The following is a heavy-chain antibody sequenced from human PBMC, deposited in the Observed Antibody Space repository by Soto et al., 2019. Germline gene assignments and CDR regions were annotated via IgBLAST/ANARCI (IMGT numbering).Heavy chain of an antibody. Sequence: SVKVSCKASGGTFSTYTISWVRQAPGQGLEWMGGIIPLSGAANYPQKFQRRVTITADESTGTAYIEMSSLRSEDTAVYYCSRVIGGNHYYVMDVWGQGTMVTVSS. D-gene: IGHD2-15*01. CDR3: SRVIGGNHYYVMDV. CDR1: GGTFSTYT. CDR2: IIPLSGAA. J-gene: IGHJ6*02. V-gene: IGHV1-69*13.